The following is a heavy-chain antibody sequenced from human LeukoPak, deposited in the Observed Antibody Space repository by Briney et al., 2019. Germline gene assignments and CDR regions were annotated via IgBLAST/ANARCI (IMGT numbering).Heavy chain of an antibody. Sequence: KPSETLSLTCTVSGGSISSYYWSWIRQPPGKGLEWIGYIYYSGSTNYNPSLKSRVTISVDTSKNQFSLKLSSVTAADTAVYYCARVGRWYCSGGRCYDYWGRGTLVTVSS. V-gene: IGHV4-59*01. CDR2: IYYSGST. CDR1: GGSISSYY. D-gene: IGHD2-15*01. CDR3: ARVGRWYCSGGRCYDY. J-gene: IGHJ4*02.